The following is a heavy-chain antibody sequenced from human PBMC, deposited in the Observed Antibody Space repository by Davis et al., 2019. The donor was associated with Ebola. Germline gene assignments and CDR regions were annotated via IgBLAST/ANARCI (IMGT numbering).Heavy chain of an antibody. J-gene: IGHJ5*02. V-gene: IGHV3-9*02. D-gene: IGHD3-10*01. CDR2: ITLNSSTS. Sequence: PAGSLSLSCAPSGLTSADYVMHWFRQAPGKGLEWVSGITLNSSTSAYADSVKGRITISRDNAKDSLYLQMNSLRTEDTAFYYCAKDFYVSGSYIDAWGQGTLVAVTS. CDR3: AKDFYVSGSYIDA. CDR1: GLTSADYV.